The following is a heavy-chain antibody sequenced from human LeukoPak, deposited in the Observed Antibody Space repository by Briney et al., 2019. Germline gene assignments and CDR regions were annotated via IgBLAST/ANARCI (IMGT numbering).Heavy chain of an antibody. CDR3: AKDINDFWSGYLDY. CDR1: GLTFDDYA. Sequence: PGRSLRLSCAASGLTFDDYAMRWVRHAPGEGLEWVSGISWNRGSIGYAVSGKGRFTISRDHAKNSLSLQMNSLRAEDMALYSCAKDINDFWSGYLDYWGQGTLVTVSS. V-gene: IGHV3-9*03. J-gene: IGHJ4*02. D-gene: IGHD3-3*01. CDR2: ISWNRGSI.